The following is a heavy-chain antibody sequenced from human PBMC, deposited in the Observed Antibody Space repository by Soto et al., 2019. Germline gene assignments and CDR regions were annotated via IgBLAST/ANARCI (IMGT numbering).Heavy chain of an antibody. CDR2: IWYDGSNK. V-gene: IGHV3-33*01. D-gene: IGHD2-15*01. Sequence: GGSLRLSCAASGFTFSTYGIHWVRQAPGKGLEWVAIIWYDGSNKYYADSVKGRFTVSRDNSRNTAFLQMDALRGDDTAIYYCARAWGYCSGGSCYRTGTDDAFDVWGQGTMVTVSS. CDR3: ARAWGYCSGGSCYRTGTDDAFDV. CDR1: GFTFSTYG. J-gene: IGHJ3*01.